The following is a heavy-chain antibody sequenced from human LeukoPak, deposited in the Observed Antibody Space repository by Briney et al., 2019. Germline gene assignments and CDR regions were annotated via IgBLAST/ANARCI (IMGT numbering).Heavy chain of an antibody. CDR1: GGSISTSSYY. D-gene: IGHD3-10*01. J-gene: IGHJ5*02. CDR3: ARGSRGYYGSGSYRFRGMFDP. V-gene: IGHV4-39*07. CDR2: IYYSGST. Sequence: ASETLSLTCTVSGGSISTSSYYWGWIRQPPGKGLEWIGSIYYSGSTYYSPSLKSRVTISLDTSKNQFSLKLSSVTAADTAVYYCARGSRGYYGSGSYRFRGMFDPWGQGTLVTVSS.